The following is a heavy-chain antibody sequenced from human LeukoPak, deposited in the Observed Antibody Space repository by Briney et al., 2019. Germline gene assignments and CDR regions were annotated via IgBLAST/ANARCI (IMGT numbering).Heavy chain of an antibody. CDR1: GFTFSSYG. CDR2: ISGSGGTT. J-gene: IGHJ4*02. V-gene: IGHV3-23*01. Sequence: GGSLRLSCAASGFTFSSYGVSWVRHAPGRGVEWVSSISGSGGTTYYADSVKCRFTISRDNSKNTLFLHMNSLRAEDTAVYYCAKALGGYHFDYWGQGTLVTVSS. CDR3: AKALGGYHFDY. D-gene: IGHD3-16*01.